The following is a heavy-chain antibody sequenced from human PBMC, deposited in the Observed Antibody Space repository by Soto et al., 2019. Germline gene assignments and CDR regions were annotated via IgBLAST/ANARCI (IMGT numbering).Heavy chain of an antibody. CDR2: IYYSGST. Sequence: SETLSLTCTVSGGSISSGDYYWSWIRQPPGKGLEWIGYIYYSGSTYYNPSLKSRVTISVDTSKNQFSLKLSSVTAADTAVYYCAREGDIVVVPAAREGYYYYGMDVWGQGTTVTVSS. D-gene: IGHD2-2*01. CDR1: GGSISSGDYY. CDR3: AREGDIVVVPAAREGYYYYGMDV. V-gene: IGHV4-30-4*01. J-gene: IGHJ6*02.